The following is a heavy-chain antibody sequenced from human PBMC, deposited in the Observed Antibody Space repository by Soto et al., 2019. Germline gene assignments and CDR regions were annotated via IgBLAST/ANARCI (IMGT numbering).Heavy chain of an antibody. V-gene: IGHV4-4*07. Sequence: SETLSLTCTVSGGSISSYYWSWIRQPAGKGLEWIGRIYTSGGTNYNPSFKSRVTMSVDTSNNQFSLKLSSVTAANTAVYYCARADVAGTDYYYYYGMDVWGQGTTVTVSS. CDR2: IYTSGGT. CDR3: ARADVAGTDYYYYYGMDV. CDR1: GGSISSYY. J-gene: IGHJ6*02. D-gene: IGHD6-19*01.